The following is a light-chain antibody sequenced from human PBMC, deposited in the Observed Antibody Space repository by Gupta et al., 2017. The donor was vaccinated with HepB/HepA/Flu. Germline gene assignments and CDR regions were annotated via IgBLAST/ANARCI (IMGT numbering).Light chain of an antibody. CDR1: SGNSSYA. Sequence: QLVLTQSPSASASLGASVKLTCTLSSGNSSYAIAWHQQQPEKVPRYLMTLNSDGSHSKGDGIPDRFSGSSSGAERYLPISGLQSEDEADYYCQTWGTGIRVFGGGTKLTVL. J-gene: IGLJ3*02. CDR3: QTWGTGIRV. V-gene: IGLV4-69*01. CDR2: LNSDGSH.